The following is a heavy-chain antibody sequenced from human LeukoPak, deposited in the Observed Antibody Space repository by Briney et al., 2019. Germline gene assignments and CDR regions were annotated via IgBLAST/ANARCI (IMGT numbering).Heavy chain of an antibody. V-gene: IGHV1-8*01. CDR2: MNPNSGNT. CDR1: GYTFTSSD. Sequence: ASVKVSCKASGYTFTSSDINWVRQATGQGLEWMGWMNPNSGNTGYAQKFQGRVTMTRNTSISTAYMELSSLRSEDTAVYYCARVRYCSGGSCYAFVAFDIWGQGTMVTVSS. J-gene: IGHJ3*02. CDR3: ARVRYCSGGSCYAFVAFDI. D-gene: IGHD2-15*01.